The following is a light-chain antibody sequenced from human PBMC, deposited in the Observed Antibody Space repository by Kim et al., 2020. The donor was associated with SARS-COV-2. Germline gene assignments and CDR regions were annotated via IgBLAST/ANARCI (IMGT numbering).Light chain of an antibody. CDR1: RSDVGGYNA. V-gene: IGLV2-14*03. J-gene: IGLJ1*01. CDR3: SSHTTSSTYV. CDR2: DVS. Sequence: WTTSSCAGTRSDVGGYNAVSWYQQHPGKAPNRMIYDVSERASGVSNRFSGSQSGNTASLTISGLRAEDEADYYCSSHTTSSTYVFGSGTKVTVL.